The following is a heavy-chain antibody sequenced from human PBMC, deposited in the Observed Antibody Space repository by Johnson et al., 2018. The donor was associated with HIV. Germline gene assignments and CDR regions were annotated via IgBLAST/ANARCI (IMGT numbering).Heavy chain of an antibody. V-gene: IGHV3-30*04. CDR2: ISYDGSNK. CDR1: GFTFSNYA. J-gene: IGHJ3*02. Sequence: QMQLVESGGGLVQPGGSLRLSCAVSGFTFSNYAMHWVRQAPGKGLEWVAVISYDGSNKYYADSVRGRFIISRDNSKNTLYLQMNSLRAEDTAVYYCAREGGGCSSTSCYQDAFDIWGQGTMVTVSS. D-gene: IGHD2-2*01. CDR3: AREGGGCSSTSCYQDAFDI.